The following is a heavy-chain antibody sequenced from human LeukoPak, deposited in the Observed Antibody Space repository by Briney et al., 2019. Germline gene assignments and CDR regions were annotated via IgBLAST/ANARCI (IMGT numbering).Heavy chain of an antibody. CDR2: ISDRGDKT. CDR3: AKVFYTSSFDF. Sequence: GGSLRLSCAAFTTFAMSWVRQAPGRGLEWVSVISDRGDKTHYAGSVRGRFTISRDNSKKTVSLQMNGLRVDDTAVYFCAKVFYTSSFDFSGQGILVTVSP. CDR1: TTFA. V-gene: IGHV3-23*01. J-gene: IGHJ4*02. D-gene: IGHD2/OR15-2a*01.